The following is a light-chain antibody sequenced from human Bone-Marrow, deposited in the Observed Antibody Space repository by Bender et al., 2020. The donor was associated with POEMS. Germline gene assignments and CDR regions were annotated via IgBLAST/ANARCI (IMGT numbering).Light chain of an antibody. CDR3: AAWEDSLNGWV. V-gene: IGLV1-44*01. J-gene: IGLJ3*02. CDR1: GSDIVDYNF. Sequence: QSALTQPASVSGSPGQSITISCTGAGSDIVDYNFVSWYQQPPGKAPKLLIYINNQRPSGVPDRFSGSKSGTSASLAISGLQSEDEADYYCAAWEDSLNGWVFGGGTKLTVL. CDR2: INN.